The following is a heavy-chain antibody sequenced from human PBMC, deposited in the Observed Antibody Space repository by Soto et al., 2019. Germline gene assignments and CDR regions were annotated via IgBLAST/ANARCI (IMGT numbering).Heavy chain of an antibody. D-gene: IGHD3-10*02. Sequence: ASVKVSCKASGYTFTSYGISWVRQAPGQGLEWMGWISAYNGNTNYAQKLQGRVTMTTDTSTSTAYMELSSLRSEDTAVYYCARVPFSAMSGVTDLAAWGQGTLVTVSS. CDR2: ISAYNGNT. CDR1: GYTFTSYG. CDR3: ARVPFSAMSGVTDLAA. V-gene: IGHV1-18*01. J-gene: IGHJ5*02.